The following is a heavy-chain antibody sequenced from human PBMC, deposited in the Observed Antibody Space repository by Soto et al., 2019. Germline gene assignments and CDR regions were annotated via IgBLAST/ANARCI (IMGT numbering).Heavy chain of an antibody. V-gene: IGHV1-18*01. Sequence: GASVKVSCKASGYTFTNYGISWVRQAPGQGLEWMGWISAYNDNTNYAQKLQGRVTMTTDTSTSTAYMELRSLRSDDTAVYYCASHSSGWYYFDYWGQGTLVTVS. D-gene: IGHD6-19*01. CDR2: ISAYNDNT. CDR3: ASHSSGWYYFDY. CDR1: GYTFTNYG. J-gene: IGHJ4*02.